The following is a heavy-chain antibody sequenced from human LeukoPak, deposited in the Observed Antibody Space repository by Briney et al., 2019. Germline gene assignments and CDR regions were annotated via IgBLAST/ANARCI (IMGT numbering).Heavy chain of an antibody. V-gene: IGHV3-7*03. CDR1: GFTFSNYW. J-gene: IGHJ4*02. Sequence: GGSLRLSCAASGFTFSNYWMSWVRQAPGKGLGWVANIKQDGGEKYYVDSVKGRFTISRDNAMNSLCLQMNSLKAEDTAVYYCARSVDIDYWGQGTLVTVSS. D-gene: IGHD5-12*01. CDR2: IKQDGGEK. CDR3: ARSVDIDY.